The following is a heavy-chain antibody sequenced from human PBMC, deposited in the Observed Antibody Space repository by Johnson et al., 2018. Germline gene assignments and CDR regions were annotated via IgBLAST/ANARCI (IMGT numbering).Heavy chain of an antibody. J-gene: IGHJ3*01. CDR3: ARTLDDAFAF. Sequence: VQLVESGGGVVQXGRSLRLXCAASGFTFSTFGMHWVRQAPGKGLEWVAVISYDGSNKYYADSVKGRFPISRDNSKNTLYLQMNSLSAEDTAVYYCARTLDDAFAFWGQGTMVTVSS. CDR2: ISYDGSNK. CDR1: GFTFSTFG. D-gene: IGHD1-1*01. V-gene: IGHV3-30*03.